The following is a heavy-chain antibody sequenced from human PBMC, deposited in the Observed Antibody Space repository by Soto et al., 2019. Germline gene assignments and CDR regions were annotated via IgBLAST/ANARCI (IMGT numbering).Heavy chain of an antibody. Sequence: GGSLRLSCAASGFTFRAYGMHWVRQAPGKGLEWVAVIWFDGSEEYYADSVKGRFTVSRDNSKNTAYLIVNNLRAEDTAVYYCAKDGSAFPKYSSGWYGNNWFDPWGQGTLVTVSS. V-gene: IGHV3-33*06. D-gene: IGHD6-19*01. CDR3: AKDGSAFPKYSSGWYGNNWFDP. J-gene: IGHJ5*02. CDR1: GFTFRAYG. CDR2: IWFDGSEE.